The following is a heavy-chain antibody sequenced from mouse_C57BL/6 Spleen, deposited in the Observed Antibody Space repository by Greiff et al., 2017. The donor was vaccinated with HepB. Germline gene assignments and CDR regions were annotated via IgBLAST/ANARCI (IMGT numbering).Heavy chain of an antibody. Sequence: VQLQESGAELVRPGASVKLSCKASGYTFTDYYINWVKQRPGQGLEWIARIYPGSGNTYYNEKFKGKATLTAEQSSSTAYMQLSSLTSEDSAVYFCARWAPSSGGSYWGQGTTLTVSS. CDR2: IYPGSGNT. J-gene: IGHJ2*01. CDR3: ARWAPSSGGSY. V-gene: IGHV1-76*01. CDR1: GYTFTDYY. D-gene: IGHD3-1*01.